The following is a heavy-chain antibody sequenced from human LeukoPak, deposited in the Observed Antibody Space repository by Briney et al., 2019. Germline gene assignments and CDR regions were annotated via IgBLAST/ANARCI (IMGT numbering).Heavy chain of an antibody. V-gene: IGHV1-69*04. CDR1: GGTFSSYA. D-gene: IGHD3-22*01. J-gene: IGHJ4*02. Sequence: SVKVSCKASGGTFSSYAISWVRQAPGQGLEWMGRIIPILGIANYAQKFQGRVTITTDESTSTAYMELSSLRSEDTAVYYCAREHDSSGYYYDYWGQGTLVTVSS. CDR3: AREHDSSGYYYDY. CDR2: IIPILGIA.